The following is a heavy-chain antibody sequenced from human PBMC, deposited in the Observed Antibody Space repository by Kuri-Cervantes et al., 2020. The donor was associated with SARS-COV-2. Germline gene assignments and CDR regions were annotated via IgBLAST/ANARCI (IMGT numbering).Heavy chain of an antibody. CDR3: AVVAATGYFQH. CDR1: GFTFTTYT. CDR2: ISGSGGST. D-gene: IGHD2-15*01. V-gene: IGHV3-23*01. J-gene: IGHJ1*01. Sequence: GGSLRLSCAASGFTFTTYTMNWVRQAPGKGLEWVSAISGSGGSTYYADSVKGRFTISRDNSKNTLYLQMNSLRAEDTAVYYCAVVAATGYFQHWGQGTLVTVSS.